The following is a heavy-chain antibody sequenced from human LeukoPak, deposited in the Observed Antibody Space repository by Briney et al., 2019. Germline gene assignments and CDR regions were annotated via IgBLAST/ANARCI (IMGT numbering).Heavy chain of an antibody. Sequence: KPSETLSLTCAVSGGSISSDSYYWAWIRHPPGRGREWIGTIYYSGSTYYNPSLESRVTISVDTSKNQFSLTLTSVTAADTAVYYCARGYGSGPIPGRLDPWGQGTLVTVSS. CDR3: ARGYGSGPIPGRLDP. D-gene: IGHD6-19*01. CDR1: GGSISSDSYY. J-gene: IGHJ5*02. V-gene: IGHV4-39*07. CDR2: IYYSGST.